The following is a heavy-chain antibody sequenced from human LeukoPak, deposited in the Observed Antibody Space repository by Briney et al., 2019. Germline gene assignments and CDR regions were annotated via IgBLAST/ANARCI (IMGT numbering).Heavy chain of an antibody. V-gene: IGHV3-30*18. CDR3: AKRGHYSINWYHYFDY. CDR2: IASNGGSE. D-gene: IGHD6-13*01. CDR1: GFTFTTYG. J-gene: IGHJ4*02. Sequence: PGGSLRLSCAASGFTFTTYGLHWVRQAPGKGLEWVAAIASNGGSEYYADSVKGRFTISRDNSKNTLFLQMNSLSPDDTAVYYCAKRGHYSINWYHYFDYWGQGTLVTVSS.